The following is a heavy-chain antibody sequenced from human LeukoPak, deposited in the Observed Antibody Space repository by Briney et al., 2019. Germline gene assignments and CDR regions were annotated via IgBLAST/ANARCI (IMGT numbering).Heavy chain of an antibody. CDR1: GYTFTSYY. V-gene: IGHV1-46*01. D-gene: IGHD2-21*02. Sequence: ASVKVSCKASGYTFTSYYMHWVRQAPGQGLEWMGIINPSGGSTSYAQKFQGRVTMTRDTSTSTVCMELRSLRSDDTAVYYCARDPTAGDFDYWGQGTLVTISS. CDR2: INPSGGST. J-gene: IGHJ4*02. CDR3: ARDPTAGDFDY.